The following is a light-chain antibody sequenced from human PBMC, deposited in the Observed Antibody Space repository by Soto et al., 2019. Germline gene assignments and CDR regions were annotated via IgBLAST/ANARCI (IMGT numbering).Light chain of an antibody. CDR1: QSISSW. J-gene: IGKJ1*01. CDR3: QQYNSYSPWT. Sequence: DIQMTQSPSTLSASVGDRVNITCRASQSISSWLAWYQQKPGKAPKLLIYDASSLESGVASRFSGSGSGTEFPLTISSLQPDDFATYSCQQYNSYSPWTFGQVTKVEIK. CDR2: DAS. V-gene: IGKV1-5*01.